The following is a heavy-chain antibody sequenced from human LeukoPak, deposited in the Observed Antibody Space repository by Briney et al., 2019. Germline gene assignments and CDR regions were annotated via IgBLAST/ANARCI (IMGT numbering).Heavy chain of an antibody. D-gene: IGHD1-26*01. Sequence: GASVKVSCKASGYTFTSYGISWVRQAPGQGLEWMGWISAYNGNTNYAQKLQGRVTMTRDMSTSTDYMELSSLRSEDTAINYCARDNSVGDNAWWFDPWGQGTLVTVSS. CDR2: ISAYNGNT. J-gene: IGHJ5*02. CDR1: GYTFTSYG. CDR3: ARDNSVGDNAWWFDP. V-gene: IGHV1-18*01.